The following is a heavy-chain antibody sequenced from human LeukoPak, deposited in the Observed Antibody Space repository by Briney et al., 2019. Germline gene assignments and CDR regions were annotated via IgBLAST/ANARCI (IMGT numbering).Heavy chain of an antibody. CDR1: GFTFSDYY. J-gene: IGHJ3*02. CDR3: ARGLRGYSYGYDAFDI. V-gene: IGHV3-11*04. D-gene: IGHD5-18*01. Sequence: GGPLRLSCAASGFTFSDYYMSWIRQAPGKGLEWVSYISSSGSTIYYADSVKGRFTISRDNAKNSLYLQMNSLRAEDTAVYYCARGLRGYSYGYDAFDIWGQGTMVTVSS. CDR2: ISSSGSTI.